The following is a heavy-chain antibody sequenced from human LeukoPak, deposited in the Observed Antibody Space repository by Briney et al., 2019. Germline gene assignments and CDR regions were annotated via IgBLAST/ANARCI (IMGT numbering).Heavy chain of an antibody. Sequence: GGSLRLSCAASGFTFSSYGMHWVRQAPGKGLEWVAVISYDGSNKYYADSVKGRFTISRDNSKNTLYLQMNSLRAEDTAVYYCAKDPYSSNWYGYYFDYWGQGTLVTVSS. V-gene: IGHV3-30*18. D-gene: IGHD6-13*01. CDR3: AKDPYSSNWYGYYFDY. CDR2: ISYDGSNK. CDR1: GFTFSSYG. J-gene: IGHJ4*02.